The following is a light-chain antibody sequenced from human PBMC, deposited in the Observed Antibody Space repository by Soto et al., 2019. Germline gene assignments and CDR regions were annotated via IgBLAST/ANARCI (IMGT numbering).Light chain of an antibody. CDR3: QQYNAWPPIT. CDR1: QSVSIK. CDR2: GAS. J-gene: IGKJ1*01. V-gene: IGKV3-15*01. Sequence: EIVMAQSPATLSVSPGERATLSCRASQSVSIKVAWYQQRPGQAPRLLIYGASTRATGIPDRFSGSGSGTEFTLTISSLQSEDSAVYYCQQYNAWPPITFGQGTKVEI.